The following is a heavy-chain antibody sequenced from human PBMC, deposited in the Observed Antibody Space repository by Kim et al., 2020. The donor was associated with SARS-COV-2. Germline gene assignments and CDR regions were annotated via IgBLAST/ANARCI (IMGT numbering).Heavy chain of an antibody. V-gene: IGHV3-30*01. J-gene: IGHJ4*02. Sequence: DSVKGRFTSSRDHTKNTLYLQMNSLRAEDTAVYYCARDEYYDFWSGYHNDYWGQGTLVTVSS. CDR3: ARDEYYDFWSGYHNDY. D-gene: IGHD3-3*01.